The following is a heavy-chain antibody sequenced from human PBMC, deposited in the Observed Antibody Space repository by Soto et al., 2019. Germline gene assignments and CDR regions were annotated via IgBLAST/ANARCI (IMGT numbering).Heavy chain of an antibody. Sequence: ASVKVSCKGSGYTFPTYGIAWVRQAPGQGLKWMGWISTYNGHTKYSQKFQDRVTLTTDTSTSTAYMELRGLRSDDTAVYYCVRDDCSGDTCYLGHWGQGTLVTVSS. CDR2: ISTYNGHT. J-gene: IGHJ4*02. CDR1: GYTFPTYG. D-gene: IGHD2-15*01. CDR3: VRDDCSGDTCYLGH. V-gene: IGHV1-18*01.